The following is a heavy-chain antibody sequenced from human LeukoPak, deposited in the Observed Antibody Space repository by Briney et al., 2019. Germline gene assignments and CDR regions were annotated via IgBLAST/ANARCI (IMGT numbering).Heavy chain of an antibody. J-gene: IGHJ6*02. Sequence: SETLSLTCTVSGGSISSYYWRWIRQPAGKGREWIGRIYTSGSTNYNPSLKSRVTMAVDTSKNQFSLKLSSVTAAGTAVYYCARGILGYSGYDLVRRHREYYYYGMDVWGQGTTVTVSS. V-gene: IGHV4-4*07. CDR1: GGSISSYY. CDR3: ARGILGYSGYDLVRRHREYYYYGMDV. CDR2: IYTSGST. D-gene: IGHD5-12*01.